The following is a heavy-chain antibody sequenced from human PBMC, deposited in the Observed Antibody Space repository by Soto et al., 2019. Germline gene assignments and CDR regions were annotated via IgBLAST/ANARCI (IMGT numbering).Heavy chain of an antibody. Sequence: SETLSVTCAVYGGSFSGYYWSWIRQPPGKGLEWILDIYYSGITNYNSSLTIRVTISADPSKNQFSLNLSSMPPADTAVYYCARGGQWLPDYWGQGTLVSVSS. CDR2: IYYSGIT. J-gene: IGHJ4*02. CDR1: GGSFSGYY. CDR3: ARGGQWLPDY. V-gene: IGHV4-34*01. D-gene: IGHD6-19*01.